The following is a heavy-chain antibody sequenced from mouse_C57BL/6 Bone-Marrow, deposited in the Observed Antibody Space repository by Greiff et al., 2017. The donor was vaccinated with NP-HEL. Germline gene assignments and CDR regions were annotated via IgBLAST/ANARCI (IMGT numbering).Heavy chain of an antibody. Sequence: EVKLMESGEGLVKPGGSLKLSCAASGFTFSSYAMSWVRQTPEKRLEWVAYISSGGDYIYYADTVKGRFTISRDNARNTLYLQMSSLKSEDTAMYYCTRDRYGNPYYFDYWGQGTTLTVSS. D-gene: IGHD2-1*01. CDR2: ISSGGDYI. J-gene: IGHJ2*01. V-gene: IGHV5-9-1*02. CDR3: TRDRYGNPYYFDY. CDR1: GFTFSSYA.